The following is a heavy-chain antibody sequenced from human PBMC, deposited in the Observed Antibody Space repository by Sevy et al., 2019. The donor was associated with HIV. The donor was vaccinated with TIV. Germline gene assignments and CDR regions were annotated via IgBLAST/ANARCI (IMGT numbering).Heavy chain of an antibody. CDR2: IYSVGST. CDR3: ARDLGSGSYWSYYYYGMDV. J-gene: IGHJ6*02. Sequence: GGSLRLSCAASGFTVSSNYMSWVRQAPGKGLEWVSVIYSVGSTYYADSVKGRFTISRDNSRNKLYLQMNSVGAEDTAVYCCARDLGSGSYWSYYYYGMDVWGQGTTVTVSS. CDR1: GFTVSSNY. V-gene: IGHV3-53*01. D-gene: IGHD1-26*01.